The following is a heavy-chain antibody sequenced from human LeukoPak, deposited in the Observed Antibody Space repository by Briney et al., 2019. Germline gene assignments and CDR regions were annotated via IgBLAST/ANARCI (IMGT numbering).Heavy chain of an antibody. J-gene: IGHJ3*02. D-gene: IGHD3-9*01. CDR2: INPNNGGT. Sequence: ASVKVSCKTSGFTFTGYYMHWVRQAPGQGLEWMGWINPNNGGTKFAQKFQGRVTMTGDTSITTTYMELSRLRSDDTAVYYCARGRYPDAFDIWGQGTMVTVSA. CDR1: GFTFTGYY. CDR3: ARGRYPDAFDI. V-gene: IGHV1-2*02.